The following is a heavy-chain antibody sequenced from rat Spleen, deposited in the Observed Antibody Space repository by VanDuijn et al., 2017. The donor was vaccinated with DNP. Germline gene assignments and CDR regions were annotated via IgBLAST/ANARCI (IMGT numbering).Heavy chain of an antibody. D-gene: IGHD4-3*01. Sequence: EVQLVESGGGLVQPGRSLKLSCAASGFTFSDCYMAWVRQAPTKGLEWVAYINYNGYITYYGDSVKGRFTISRDNAKSTLYLQMNSLRSEDMATYYCVRWYNSGYYFDYWGQGVMVTVSS. J-gene: IGHJ2*01. CDR3: VRWYNSGYYFDY. CDR2: INYNGYIT. CDR1: GFTFSDCY. V-gene: IGHV5-22*01.